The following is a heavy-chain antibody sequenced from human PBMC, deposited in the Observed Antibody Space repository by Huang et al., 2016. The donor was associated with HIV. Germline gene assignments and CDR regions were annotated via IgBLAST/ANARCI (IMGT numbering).Heavy chain of an antibody. J-gene: IGHJ4*02. D-gene: IGHD4-17*01. CDR3: ARGQLGSYGDYDVLY. CDR1: GGTFSKYA. V-gene: IGHV1-69*13. CDR2: IIPMFGKP. Sequence: QVQLVQSGAEVQTTGSSVKVSCTASGGTFSKYAISWVRQGPGQGFEGIGGIIPMFGKPNYARKFQGRVTITADESTSTTYVEVSSLRSEDTALYYCARGQLGSYGDYDVLYWGQGTLVTVSS.